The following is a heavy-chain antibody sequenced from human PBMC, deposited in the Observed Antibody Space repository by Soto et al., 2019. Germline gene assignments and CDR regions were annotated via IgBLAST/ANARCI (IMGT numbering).Heavy chain of an antibody. V-gene: IGHV3-9*01. CDR1: GFTFDDYA. J-gene: IGHJ3*02. Sequence: EVQLVESGGGLVQPGRSLRLSCAASGFTFDDYAMHWVRQAPGKGLEWVSGISWNSGSIGYADSVKGRFTISRDNAKNSLYLQMNSLRAEDTALYYCAKDMGLEGYFDWLGDAFDIWGQGTMVTVSS. CDR3: AKDMGLEGYFDWLGDAFDI. D-gene: IGHD3-9*01. CDR2: ISWNSGSI.